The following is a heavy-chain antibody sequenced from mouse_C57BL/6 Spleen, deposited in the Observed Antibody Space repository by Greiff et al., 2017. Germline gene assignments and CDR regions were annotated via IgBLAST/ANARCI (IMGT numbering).Heavy chain of an antibody. CDR3: TTATGTGGYFDY. D-gene: IGHD4-1*02. CDR1: GFNIKDDY. Sequence: VQLKQSGAELVRPGASVKLSCTASGFNIKDDYMHWVKQRPEQGLEWIGWIDPENGDTEYASKFQGKATITADTSSNTAYLQLSSLTSEDTAVYYCTTATGTGGYFDYWGEGTTLTVSS. J-gene: IGHJ2*01. V-gene: IGHV14-4*01. CDR2: IDPENGDT.